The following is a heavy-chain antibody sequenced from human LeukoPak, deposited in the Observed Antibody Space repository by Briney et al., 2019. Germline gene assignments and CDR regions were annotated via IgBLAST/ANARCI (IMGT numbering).Heavy chain of an antibody. Sequence: VASVKVSCKASGYTFTSYAISWVRQAPGQGLEWRGRIIPIFGTANYAQKFQGRVTITTDESTSTAYMELSSLRSEDTAVYYCARGSSWFSFDAFDIWGQGTMVTVSS. CDR1: GYTFTSYA. J-gene: IGHJ3*02. CDR3: ARGSSWFSFDAFDI. V-gene: IGHV1-69*05. CDR2: IIPIFGTA. D-gene: IGHD6-13*01.